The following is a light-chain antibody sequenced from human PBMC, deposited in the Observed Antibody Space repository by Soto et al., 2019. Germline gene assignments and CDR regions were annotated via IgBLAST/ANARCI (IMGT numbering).Light chain of an antibody. CDR3: QQYVKYPWT. J-gene: IGKJ1*01. CDR2: KAS. Sequence: DIRMTQSPSTLSASVGDRVTITCRANQRISSWLAWYQLKPGKAPKLLIYKASNLESGVPPRFSGSGSGTEFTLNISSLQHEDFADYYGQQYVKYPWTFGPGTKVEIK. V-gene: IGKV1-5*03. CDR1: QRISSW.